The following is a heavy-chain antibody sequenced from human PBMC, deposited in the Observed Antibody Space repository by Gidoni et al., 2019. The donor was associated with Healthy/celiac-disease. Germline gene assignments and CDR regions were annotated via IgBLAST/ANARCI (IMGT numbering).Heavy chain of an antibody. CDR1: GFIFSSYA. D-gene: IGHD3-22*01. J-gene: IGHJ4*02. V-gene: IGHV3-23*01. Sequence: EVQLLESGGGLVQPGGSLRLSCAASGFIFSSYAMSWVRQAPGKGLEWVSAISGSGGSTSYADSVKGRFTISRDNSKNTLYLQMNSLRAEDTAVYYCAKYEGGLNYYDSSGYFGYWGQGTLVTVSS. CDR2: ISGSGGST. CDR3: AKYEGGLNYYDSSGYFGY.